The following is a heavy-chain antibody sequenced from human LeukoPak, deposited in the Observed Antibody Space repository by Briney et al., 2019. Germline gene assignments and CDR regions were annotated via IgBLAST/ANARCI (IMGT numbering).Heavy chain of an antibody. CDR3: ARGPLSGSYGDY. CDR1: GYSFTSYV. J-gene: IGHJ4*02. Sequence: ASVKVSCKASGYSFTSYVISWVLQAPGQGLEWMGWVSAYNGNTDYAQKFQGRVTMTTDTSTTTAYMELRSLKSDDTAVYYCARGPLSGSYGDYWGQGTLVTVSS. D-gene: IGHD1-26*01. CDR2: VSAYNGNT. V-gene: IGHV1-18*01.